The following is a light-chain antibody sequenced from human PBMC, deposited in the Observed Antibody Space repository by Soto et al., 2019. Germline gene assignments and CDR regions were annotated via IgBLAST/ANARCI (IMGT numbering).Light chain of an antibody. V-gene: IGKV3-20*01. CDR2: GAS. CDR3: QQYCRSPLGYT. CDR1: QSITSNF. Sequence: EIVLTQSPGTLSLSPGERATLSCRASQSITSNFLAWYQQKPAQAPRLLIYGASTRAAGVPDRFSGSGYGQDFTLTITRLEHEDFAVYCCQQYCRSPLGYTFGQGTKLGVK. J-gene: IGKJ2*01.